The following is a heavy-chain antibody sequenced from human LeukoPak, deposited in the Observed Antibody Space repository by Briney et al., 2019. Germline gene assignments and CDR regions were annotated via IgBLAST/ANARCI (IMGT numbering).Heavy chain of an antibody. J-gene: IGHJ4*02. CDR3: VKSGSGSYYNPDFDY. D-gene: IGHD3-10*01. V-gene: IGHV3-21*04. CDR2: ISSSSSYI. CDR1: GFTFSSYS. Sequence: GGSLRLSCAASGFTFSSYSMNWVRQAPGKGLEWVSSISSSSSYIYYADSVKGRFTISRDNAKNSLYLQMNSLRAEDTAVYYCVKSGSGSYYNPDFDYWGQGTLVTVSS.